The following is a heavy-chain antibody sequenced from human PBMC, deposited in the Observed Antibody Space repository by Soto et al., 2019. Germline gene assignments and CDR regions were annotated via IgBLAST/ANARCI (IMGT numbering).Heavy chain of an antibody. D-gene: IGHD3-3*01. Sequence: SETLSLTCTVSGGSISSYYWSWIRQPPGKGLEWIGYIYYSGSTNYNPSLKSRVTISVDTSKNQFSLKLSSVTAADTAVYYCARRTPYYDSSFDYWGQGTLVTVSS. J-gene: IGHJ4*02. CDR1: GGSISSYY. CDR3: ARRTPYYDSSFDY. V-gene: IGHV4-59*08. CDR2: IYYSGST.